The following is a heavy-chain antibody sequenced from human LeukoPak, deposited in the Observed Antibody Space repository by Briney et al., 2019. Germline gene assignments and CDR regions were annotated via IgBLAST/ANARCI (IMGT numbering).Heavy chain of an antibody. D-gene: IGHD6-13*01. CDR2: ISWNSGSI. Sequence: GGSLRLSCAASGFTFDDYAMHWVRQAPGKGLEWVSGISWNSGSIGYADSVKGRFTISRDNAKNSLYLQMNSLRAEDTALYYCAKKRWADGMDVWGQGTTVTVSS. CDR3: AKKRWADGMDV. V-gene: IGHV3-9*01. CDR1: GFTFDDYA. J-gene: IGHJ6*02.